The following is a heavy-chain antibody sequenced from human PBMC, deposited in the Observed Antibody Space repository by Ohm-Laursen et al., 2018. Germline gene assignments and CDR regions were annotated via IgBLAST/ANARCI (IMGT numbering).Heavy chain of an antibody. CDR3: ARDPPGP. J-gene: IGHJ4*02. V-gene: IGHV3-9*01. CDR1: GFTFDDYA. Sequence: SLRLSCAASGFTFDDYAMHWVRQAPGKGLEWVSGISWNSGSIGYADSVKGRFTISRDNAKNSLYLQMNSLRVEDTAVYYCARDPPGPWGQGTLVTVSS. CDR2: ISWNSGSI.